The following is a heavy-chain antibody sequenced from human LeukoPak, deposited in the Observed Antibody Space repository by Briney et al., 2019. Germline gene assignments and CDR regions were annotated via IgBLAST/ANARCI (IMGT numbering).Heavy chain of an antibody. CDR3: ARGGYSSLNPQI. CDR2: ISSSSSYI. D-gene: IGHD6-13*01. Sequence: ETLSLTCTVSGGSISSYYWSWVRQAPGKGLEWVSSISSSSSYIYYADSVKGRFTISRDNAKNSLYLQMNSLRAEDTAVYYCARGGYSSLNPQIWGQGTLVTVSS. CDR1: GGSISSYY. V-gene: IGHV3-21*01. J-gene: IGHJ4*02.